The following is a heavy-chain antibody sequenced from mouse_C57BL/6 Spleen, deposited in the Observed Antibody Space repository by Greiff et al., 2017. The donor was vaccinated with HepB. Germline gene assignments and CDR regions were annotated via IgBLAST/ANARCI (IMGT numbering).Heavy chain of an antibody. D-gene: IGHD2-3*01. J-gene: IGHJ1*03. CDR1: GYTFTDYN. Sequence: VQLQQSGPELVKPGASVKIPCKASGYTFTDYNIDWVKQSHGKSLEWIGDINPNNGGTIYNQKFKGKATLTVDKSSSTAYMELRSLTSEDTAVYYCARRIYDGYYRYFDVWGTGTTVTVSS. CDR3: ARRIYDGYYRYFDV. CDR2: INPNNGGT. V-gene: IGHV1-18*01.